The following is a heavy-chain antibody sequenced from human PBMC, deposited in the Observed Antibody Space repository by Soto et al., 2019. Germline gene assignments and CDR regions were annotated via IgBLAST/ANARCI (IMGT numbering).Heavy chain of an antibody. D-gene: IGHD4-17*01. CDR2: ISGSGDST. CDR3: AHPRGYGVFDAYGI. J-gene: IGHJ3*02. Sequence: QAGGSLRLSCAASGFAFWTYAMNWVRQAPGKGLEWVSAISGSGDSTYSADSVRGRFTISRDNSINKLYPQMNNLGNEDTAVYYCAHPRGYGVFDAYGIWGQGTMVTVSS. V-gene: IGHV3-23*01. CDR1: GFAFWTYA.